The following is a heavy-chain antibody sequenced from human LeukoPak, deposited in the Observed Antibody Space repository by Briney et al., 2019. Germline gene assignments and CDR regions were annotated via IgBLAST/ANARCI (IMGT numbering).Heavy chain of an antibody. J-gene: IGHJ3*02. Sequence: ASVKVSCKASGYTFTSYGISWGRQAPGQGLEWMGWISAYNGNTNYAQTLQSRVTMTTDTSTSTAYLELRSMRSDDTPVYYCARGEISQYAFDIWGQGTMVTVSS. CDR3: ARGEISQYAFDI. V-gene: IGHV1-18*01. CDR2: ISAYNGNT. CDR1: GYTFTSYG.